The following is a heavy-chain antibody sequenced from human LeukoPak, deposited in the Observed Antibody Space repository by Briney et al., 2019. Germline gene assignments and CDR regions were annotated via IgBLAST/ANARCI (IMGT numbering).Heavy chain of an antibody. Sequence: ASVKVSCKASGYTFTSYGISWVRQAPGQGLEWTGWISAYNGNTNYAQKLQGRVTMTTDTSTSTAYMELRSLRSDDTAVYYCARVVREWLIDFFDYWGQGTLVTVSS. V-gene: IGHV1-18*01. CDR1: GYTFTSYG. J-gene: IGHJ4*02. D-gene: IGHD3-3*01. CDR3: ARVVREWLIDFFDY. CDR2: ISAYNGNT.